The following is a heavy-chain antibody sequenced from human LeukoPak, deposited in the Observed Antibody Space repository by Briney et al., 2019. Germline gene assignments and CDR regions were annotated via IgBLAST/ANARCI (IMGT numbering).Heavy chain of an antibody. CDR1: GFTLSDYY. J-gene: IGHJ5*02. CDR2: IYAGDST. Sequence: PGGSLRLSCAASGFTLSDYYMSWIRQAPGKGLEWVSVIYAGDSTYYADSVKGRFIISRDNSKNTVYLQMDSLRAEDTAVYYCARSYTHYDFWSGYTYQNYFDPWGQGTLVAVSS. D-gene: IGHD3-3*01. CDR3: ARSYTHYDFWSGYTYQNYFDP. V-gene: IGHV3-53*01.